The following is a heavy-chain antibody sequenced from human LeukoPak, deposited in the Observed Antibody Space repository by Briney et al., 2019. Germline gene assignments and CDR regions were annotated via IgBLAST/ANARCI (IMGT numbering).Heavy chain of an antibody. V-gene: IGHV4-39*01. D-gene: IGHD3-16*01. CDR3: ARHGLYQDYGY. J-gene: IGHJ4*02. Sequence: SETLSLTCTVSGGSISSSISFWAWIRQPPGKGLEWIGNVYYSGSTHYNPSLKSRATISLDTSKNQFSLRLTSVTAADTAVYYCARHGLYQDYGYWGQGTLVTVSS. CDR1: GGSISSSISF. CDR2: VYYSGST.